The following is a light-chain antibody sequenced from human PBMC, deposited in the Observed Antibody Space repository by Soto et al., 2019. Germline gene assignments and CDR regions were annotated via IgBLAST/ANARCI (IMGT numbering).Light chain of an antibody. J-gene: IGKJ4*01. CDR2: GAS. CDR3: QQLNSYPLT. CDR1: QGISSW. V-gene: IGKV1D-16*01. Sequence: DIQMTQSPASLSATVGDSVTITCRASQGISSWLAWYQQKPEQAPKSLIYGASTLQSGVPSRFSGSGSGTDFTLTISSLQPEDFATYYCQQLNSYPLTFGGGTKVDIK.